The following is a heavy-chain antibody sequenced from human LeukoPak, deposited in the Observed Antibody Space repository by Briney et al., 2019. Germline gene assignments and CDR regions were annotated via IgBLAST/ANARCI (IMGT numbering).Heavy chain of an antibody. Sequence: PSETLSLTCGVSGESLSGYYWSWIRQSQGKGLEWIGEINHSGSTNYNPSLKSRVTISVDTSKNQFSLKLISVTAADTAVYYCAKPKGYCTNGACYGSAVAAFDIWGQGTLVTVSS. J-gene: IGHJ3*02. D-gene: IGHD2-8*01. V-gene: IGHV4-34*01. CDR1: GESLSGYY. CDR3: AKPKGYCTNGACYGSAVAAFDI. CDR2: INHSGST.